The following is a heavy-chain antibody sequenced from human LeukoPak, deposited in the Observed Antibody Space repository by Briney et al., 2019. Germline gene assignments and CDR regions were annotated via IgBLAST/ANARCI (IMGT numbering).Heavy chain of an antibody. V-gene: IGHV3-21*01. CDR3: ARHVYSSGWGAFDI. J-gene: IGHJ3*02. D-gene: IGHD6-19*01. CDR2: ISRSATYL. CDR1: GFIFSNYW. Sequence: GGSLRLSCAASGFIFSNYWMHWVRQAPGKGLEWVSSISRSATYLYYADSLQGRFTVSRDDAKSSLYLQMNSLSAEDTAVYYCARHVYSSGWGAFDIWGQGTMVTVSS.